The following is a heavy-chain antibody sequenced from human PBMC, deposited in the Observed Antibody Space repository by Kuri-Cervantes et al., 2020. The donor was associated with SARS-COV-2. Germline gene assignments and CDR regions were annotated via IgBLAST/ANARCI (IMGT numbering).Heavy chain of an antibody. CDR3: ARGSIFSDTGGWYFDY. J-gene: IGHJ4*02. D-gene: IGHD3-10*01. V-gene: IGHV1-3*02. CDR2: SNAGNGNT. CDR1: GYTFTSYA. Sequence: ASVKVSCKASGYTFTSYAMHWVRQAPGQRLEWMGWSNAGNGNTKYSQEFQGRVTMTRDTSISTAYMELSRLRSDDTAVYYCARGSIFSDTGGWYFDYWGQGTLVTVSS.